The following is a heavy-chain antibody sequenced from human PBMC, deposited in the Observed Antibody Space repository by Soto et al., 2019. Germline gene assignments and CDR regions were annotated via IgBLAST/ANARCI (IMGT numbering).Heavy chain of an antibody. CDR2: IYYSGST. CDR1: GVSTSSYY. Sequence: ETLSLTCTVSGVSTSSYYSGWLRQPPGKGLEWIGYIYYSGSTNYNPSLKSRVTISVDTSKNQFSLKLSSVTAADTAVYYCASYYGSGPWFDPWGQGTLVTVSS. V-gene: IGHV4-59*01. CDR3: ASYYGSGPWFDP. J-gene: IGHJ5*02. D-gene: IGHD3-10*01.